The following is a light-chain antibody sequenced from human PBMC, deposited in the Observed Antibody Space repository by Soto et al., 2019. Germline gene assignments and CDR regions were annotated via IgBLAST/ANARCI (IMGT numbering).Light chain of an antibody. Sequence: DIQITHSPSSLSASVVDRVTITCQASHGIGTSLNWYQRKTGEAPKLLIYDASNLATGVPSRFSGSGSGTNFIFTISSLQPEDVATYFCQKFDDLPLNCGQGKRRAIK. CDR3: QKFDDLPLN. V-gene: IGKV1-33*01. CDR1: HGIGTS. J-gene: IGKJ5*01. CDR2: DAS.